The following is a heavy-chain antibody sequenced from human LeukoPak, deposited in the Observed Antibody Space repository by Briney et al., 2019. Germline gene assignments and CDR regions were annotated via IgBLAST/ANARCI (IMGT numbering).Heavy chain of an antibody. CDR1: RFTFSSYD. J-gene: IGHJ4*02. D-gene: IGHD6-6*01. V-gene: IGHV3-30*03. CDR2: ISYDGSDK. CDR3: AREGSSSSFDH. Sequence: PGRSLRLSCAASRFTFSSYDMHWVRQTPGKGLEWVAVISYDGSDKYYADSVKGRFTISRDNSKNTLYLQMDSLRAEDTAVYYCAREGSSSSFDHWGQGTLVTVSS.